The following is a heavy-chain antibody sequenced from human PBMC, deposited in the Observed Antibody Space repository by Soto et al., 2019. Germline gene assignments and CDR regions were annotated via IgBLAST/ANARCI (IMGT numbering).Heavy chain of an antibody. CDR2: LYDSGST. J-gene: IGHJ2*01. Sequence: QLQLRESGPGLVKPSETLSLTCTVSGGSISGGVGGLYYWSWIRQPPGKGLEWVGYLYDSGSTYYNPSLKRRVTISVDTSKNQCSLRLSSVTAADTAVYYCAREVIPLTTDWYFDLWGRGTLVTVSS. D-gene: IGHD4-17*01. CDR3: AREVIPLTTDWYFDL. CDR1: GGSISGGVGGLYY. V-gene: IGHV4-30-4*01.